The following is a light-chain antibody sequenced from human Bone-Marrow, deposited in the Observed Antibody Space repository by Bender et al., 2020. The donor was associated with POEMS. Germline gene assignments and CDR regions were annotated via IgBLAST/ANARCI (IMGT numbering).Light chain of an antibody. J-gene: IGLJ2*01. Sequence: QSALTQPPSASGSPGQSVTISCTGTSSDVGSYNLVSWYQQYPGKAPKLMIYEATQRPSGVSSRFSGSNSGNTATLTISGTQAMDEADYYCQAWDSSTVVFGGGTKLTVL. CDR3: QAWDSSTVV. V-gene: IGLV2-8*01. CDR2: EAT. CDR1: SSDVGSYNL.